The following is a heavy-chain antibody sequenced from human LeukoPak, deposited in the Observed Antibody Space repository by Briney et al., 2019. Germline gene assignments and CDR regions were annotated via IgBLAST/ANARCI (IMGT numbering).Heavy chain of an antibody. CDR2: IYWDDDK. CDR1: GCSLSTSGVG. Sequence: KEPCPTLASPTHTFTLTSTFIGCSLSTSGVGVGWIRQTPGKALQWPALIYWDDDKRYSPSLKSRLTITKDTSKNQVVLTMTNMDPVDTATYYCAERIRSSLGFDYWGQGTLATVSS. D-gene: IGHD2-15*01. V-gene: IGHV2-5*02. CDR3: AERIRSSLGFDY. J-gene: IGHJ4*02.